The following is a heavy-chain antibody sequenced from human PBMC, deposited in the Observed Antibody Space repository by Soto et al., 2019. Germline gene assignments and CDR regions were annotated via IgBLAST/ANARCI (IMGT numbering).Heavy chain of an antibody. CDR2: IYYNGNT. J-gene: IGHJ4*02. Sequence: QLQLQESGPGLVKPSETLSLTCTVSGGSISSSPYYWAWIRQPPGKGLQWIGNIYYNGNTFYNPSLRSRVTTSIDTSKSQFSLGLSSVTASDTAVYYCARHGPLTNNWNQLNCWGQGTRVTVSS. CDR3: ARHGPLTNNWNQLNC. CDR1: GGSISSSPYY. D-gene: IGHD1-1*01. V-gene: IGHV4-39*01.